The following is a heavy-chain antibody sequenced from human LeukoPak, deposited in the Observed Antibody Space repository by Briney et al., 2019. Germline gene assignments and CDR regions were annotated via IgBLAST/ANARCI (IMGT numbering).Heavy chain of an antibody. Sequence: GGSLRLSCAASGFTFDDYAMHWVRQAPGKGLEWVSGISWNNGSIGYADSVKGRFTISRDNAKNSLYLQMNSLRAEDTAVYYCARERSARGYSYGLIGSKLDYWGQGTLVTVSS. CDR2: ISWNNGSI. D-gene: IGHD5-18*01. J-gene: IGHJ4*02. CDR3: ARERSARGYSYGLIGSKLDY. V-gene: IGHV3-9*01. CDR1: GFTFDDYA.